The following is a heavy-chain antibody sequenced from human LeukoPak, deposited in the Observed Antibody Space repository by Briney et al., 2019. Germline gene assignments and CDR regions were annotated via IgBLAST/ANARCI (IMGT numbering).Heavy chain of an antibody. CDR2: ISYDGSNK. Sequence: GRSLRLSCAASGFTFSRYAMHWVRQAPGKGLEWVAVISYDGSNKYYADSVKGRFTISRDNSKNTLYLQMNSLRAEDTAVYYCARVGIAAAAYYFDYWGQGTLATVSS. CDR1: GFTFSRYA. J-gene: IGHJ4*02. D-gene: IGHD6-13*01. V-gene: IGHV3-30-3*01. CDR3: ARVGIAAAAYYFDY.